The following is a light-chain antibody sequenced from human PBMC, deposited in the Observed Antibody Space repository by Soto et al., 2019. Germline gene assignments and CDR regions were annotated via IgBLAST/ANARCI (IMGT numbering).Light chain of an antibody. CDR1: QSVSSSY. J-gene: IGKJ5*01. Sequence: EIVLTQSPGTLSLSPWERAALSCRASQSVSSSYLAWYQQKPGQAPRLLIYGASSRATGIPDRFSGSGSGTDFTLTISNLEPEDFGIFYCLQRADWPKITFGQGTRLEI. CDR2: GAS. CDR3: LQRADWPKIT. V-gene: IGKV3D-20*02.